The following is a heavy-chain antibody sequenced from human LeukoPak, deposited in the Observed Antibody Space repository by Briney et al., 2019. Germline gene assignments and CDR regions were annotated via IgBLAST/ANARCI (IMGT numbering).Heavy chain of an antibody. CDR1: GGSISSDY. CDR3: ARRGDGGFWHFAL. D-gene: IGHD3-16*01. Sequence: SETLSLTCTVSGGSISSDYWNWIRQPPGKGLEWVGSISYSGSTNYNPSLKSRVTISIDTSKNRFSLKLNSVTAADTAFYYCARRGDGGFWHFALWGRGTLVTVSS. CDR2: ISYSGST. V-gene: IGHV4-59*08. J-gene: IGHJ2*01.